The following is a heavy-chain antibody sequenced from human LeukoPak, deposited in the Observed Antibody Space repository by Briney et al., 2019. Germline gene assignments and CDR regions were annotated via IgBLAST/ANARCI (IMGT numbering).Heavy chain of an antibody. V-gene: IGHV1-18*01. CDR2: ISAYNGNT. Sequence: ASVKVSCKASGYTFTSYGISWVRQAPGQGLEWMGWISAYNGNTNYAQKLQGRVTMTTDTSTSTAYMELRSLRSDDTAVYYCARGPYYDFWSGYLYYFDYWGQGTLVTVSS. J-gene: IGHJ4*02. CDR1: GYTFTSYG. CDR3: ARGPYYDFWSGYLYYFDY. D-gene: IGHD3-3*01.